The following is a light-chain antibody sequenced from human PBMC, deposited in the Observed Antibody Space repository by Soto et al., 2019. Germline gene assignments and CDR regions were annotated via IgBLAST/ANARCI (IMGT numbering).Light chain of an antibody. CDR2: DVR. Sequence: QSALTQPASVSGSPGQSITISCTGTSSDVGGYNYISWYQQHPGKAPKFIIYDVRNRPSGVSNRFSGSRSGNTASLTISGHRAEDEAEYYCSSYTSSSPVIFGGGTKLTVL. J-gene: IGLJ2*01. CDR1: SSDVGGYNY. CDR3: SSYTSSSPVI. V-gene: IGLV2-14*01.